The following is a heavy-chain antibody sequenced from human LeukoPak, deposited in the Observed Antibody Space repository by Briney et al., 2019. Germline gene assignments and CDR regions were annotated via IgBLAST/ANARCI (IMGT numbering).Heavy chain of an antibody. D-gene: IGHD2-2*01. CDR3: ARDLLFQLLWGNWFDP. CDR2: ISSSGSTI. V-gene: IGHV3-48*03. CDR1: VFTFSSYE. J-gene: IGHJ5*02. Sequence: GRSLRLSCAASVFTFSSYEMNWVRQAPGKGLEWVSYISSSGSTIYYADSVKGRFTISRDNAKNSLYLQMNSLRAEDTAVYYCARDLLFQLLWGNWFDPWGQGTLVTVSS.